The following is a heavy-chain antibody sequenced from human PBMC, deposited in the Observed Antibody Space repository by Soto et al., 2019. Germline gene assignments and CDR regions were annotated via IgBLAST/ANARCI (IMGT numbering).Heavy chain of an antibody. V-gene: IGHV4-34*01. J-gene: IGHJ6*02. Sequence: SETLSLTCAVYGGSFSGYYWSWIRQPPGKGLEWIGEINHSGSTNYNPSLKSRVTISVDTSKNQFSLKLSSVTAADTAVYYCSSHEADYSRNYYYGMDVWGQGTTVTVSS. CDR1: GGSFSGYY. D-gene: IGHD4-4*01. CDR2: INHSGST. CDR3: SSHEADYSRNYYYGMDV.